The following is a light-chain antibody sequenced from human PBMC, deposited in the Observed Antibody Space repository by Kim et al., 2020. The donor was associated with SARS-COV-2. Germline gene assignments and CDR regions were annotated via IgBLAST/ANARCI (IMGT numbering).Light chain of an antibody. J-gene: IGKJ4*01. CDR3: QQYGSSSLT. CDR2: GAS. CDR1: QSVTRSY. V-gene: IGKV3-20*01. Sequence: EIVLTQFPGTLSSSPGETATLSCRTSQSVTRSYLAWYQQKPGQAPRLLIYGASSRATGIPDRFSGSGSGTDFTLTISGLEPEDCAVYYCQQYGSSSLTFGGGTKVDIK.